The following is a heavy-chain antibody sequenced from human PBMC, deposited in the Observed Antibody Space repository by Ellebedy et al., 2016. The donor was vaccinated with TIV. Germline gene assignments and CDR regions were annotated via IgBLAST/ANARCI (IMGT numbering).Heavy chain of an antibody. CDR1: GFTFSIYA. D-gene: IGHD2-8*01. CDR2: ISSNGGGT. Sequence: PGGSLRLSCAASGFTFSIYAMGWVRQAPGKGLEWVSTISSNGGGTYYPNSVEGRFTISRDNSNNPLWLQMSSLRAEDTARYFCAKDLGLARQWGFDYWGQGTLVTVSS. V-gene: IGHV3-23*01. J-gene: IGHJ4*02. CDR3: AKDLGLARQWGFDY.